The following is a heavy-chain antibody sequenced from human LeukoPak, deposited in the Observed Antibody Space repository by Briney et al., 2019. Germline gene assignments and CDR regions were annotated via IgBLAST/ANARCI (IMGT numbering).Heavy chain of an antibody. V-gene: IGHV3-23*01. Sequence: GGSLRLSCAASGFTFSTYALSWVRQAPGKGPEWVSSISGSGRNTYYADSVKGRFSISRDNSKNTLYLLMNSLRIEDTAVYYCAKGHNGGDGYYYFDYWGQGILVTVSS. CDR2: ISGSGRNT. CDR3: AKGHNGGDGYYYFDY. J-gene: IGHJ4*02. CDR1: GFTFSTYA. D-gene: IGHD2-21*01.